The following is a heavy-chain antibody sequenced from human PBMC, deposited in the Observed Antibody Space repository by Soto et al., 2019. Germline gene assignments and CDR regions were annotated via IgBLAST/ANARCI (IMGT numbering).Heavy chain of an antibody. J-gene: IGHJ6*02. Sequence: QVQLQESGPGLVKPSQTLSLTCTVSGGSISSGGYYWSWIRQHPGKGLEWVGYIYYSGSTYYNPSHKSRATISVDTSKKQVVLKMESVTAADTAGYFCGKDRARYGSSPNCSGYYCDGMDVWGQGPTV. CDR1: GGSISSGGYY. V-gene: IGHV4-31*03. CDR2: IYYSGST. CDR3: GKDRARYGSSPNCSGYYCDGMDV. D-gene: IGHD2-2*01.